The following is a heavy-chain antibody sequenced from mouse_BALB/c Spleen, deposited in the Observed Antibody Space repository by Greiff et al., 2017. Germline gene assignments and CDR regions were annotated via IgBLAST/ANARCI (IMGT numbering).Heavy chain of an antibody. D-gene: IGHD2-10*02. CDR1: GFTFSSFG. CDR2: ISSGSSTI. J-gene: IGHJ4*01. V-gene: IGHV5-17*02. CDR3: ARWGYGNHYAMDY. Sequence: EVQGVESGGGLVQPGGSRKLSCAASGFTFSSFGMHWVRQAPEKGLEWVAYISSGSSTIYYADTVKGRFTISRDNPKNTLFLQMTSLRSEDTAMYYCARWGYGNHYAMDYWGQGTSVTFSS.